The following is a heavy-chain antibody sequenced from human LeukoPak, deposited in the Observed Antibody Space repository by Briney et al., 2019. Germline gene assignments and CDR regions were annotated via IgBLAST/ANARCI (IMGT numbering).Heavy chain of an antibody. V-gene: IGHV4-34*01. D-gene: IGHD4-17*01. CDR3: ARDMDGDYEQDY. CDR1: GGSFSGYY. CDR2: INHSGST. J-gene: IGHJ4*02. Sequence: KPSETLSLTCAVYGGSFSGYYWSWIRQPPGKGLEWIGEINHSGSTNYNPSPKSRVTISVDTSTNKFSMKLSSVTAADTAVYYCARDMDGDYEQDYWGKGTLVTVSS.